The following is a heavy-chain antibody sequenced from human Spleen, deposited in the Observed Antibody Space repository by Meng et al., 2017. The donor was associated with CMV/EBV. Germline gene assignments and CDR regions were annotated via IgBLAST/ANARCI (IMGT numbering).Heavy chain of an antibody. J-gene: IGHJ6*02. CDR3: ARLYVTCSGPSCQGDKYYYYGMDV. CDR1: GYTFTGYY. V-gene: IGHV1-2*02. Sequence: ASVKVSCKTSGYTFTGYYIQWVRQAPGQGLEWMGWINPMSGDTKYAQKFQGRVTMTRDTSISTASMDLSRLRSDDTAVYYCARLYVTCSGPSCQGDKYYYYGMDVWGHGTTVTVSS. CDR2: INPMSGDT. D-gene: IGHD2-15*01.